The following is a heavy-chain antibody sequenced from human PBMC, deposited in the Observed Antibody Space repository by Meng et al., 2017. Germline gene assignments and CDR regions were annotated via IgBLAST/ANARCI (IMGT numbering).Heavy chain of an antibody. CDR2: ISGSGGST. V-gene: IGHV3-23*01. Sequence: GESLKISCAASGFTFSSYAMSWVRQAPGKGLEWVSAISGSGGSTYYADSVKGRFTISRDNSKNTLYLQMNSLRAEDTAVYYCAKDRIAAAGYIDYWGQGTLVTVSS. CDR3: AKDRIAAAGYIDY. CDR1: GFTFSSYA. D-gene: IGHD6-13*01. J-gene: IGHJ4*02.